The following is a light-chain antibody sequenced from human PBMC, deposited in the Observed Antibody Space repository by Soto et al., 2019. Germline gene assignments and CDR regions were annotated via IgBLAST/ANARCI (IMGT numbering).Light chain of an antibody. CDR2: EVS. Sequence: QSALAQPPSASGSLGQSVTISCTGTSSDVGGYNYVSWYQQHPGKAPKLMISEVSKRPSGVPDRFFGSKSGNAASLTVSGLQAEDEADYYCSSYAANTMYVFGAGTKVTVL. CDR1: SSDVGGYNY. V-gene: IGLV2-8*01. J-gene: IGLJ1*01. CDR3: SSYAANTMYV.